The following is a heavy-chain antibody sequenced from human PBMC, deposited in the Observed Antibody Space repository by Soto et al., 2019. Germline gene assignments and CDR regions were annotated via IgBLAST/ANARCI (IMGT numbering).Heavy chain of an antibody. Sequence: SETLSLTCTVSGGSISSYYWSWIRQPPGKGLEWIGYIYYSGSTNYNPSLKSRVTISVDTSKNQFSLKLSSVTAADTAVYYCARFDYYGSGSYNKHFDYWGQGTLVTVSS. J-gene: IGHJ4*02. CDR3: ARFDYYGSGSYNKHFDY. CDR2: IYYSGST. CDR1: GGSISSYY. D-gene: IGHD3-10*01. V-gene: IGHV4-59*01.